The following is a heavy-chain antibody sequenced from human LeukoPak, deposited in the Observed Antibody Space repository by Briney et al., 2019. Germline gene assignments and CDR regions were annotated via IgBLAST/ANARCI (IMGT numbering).Heavy chain of an antibody. CDR3: ARNIYYYDNSGYYTRGGFDV. Sequence: SETLSLTCAVSGGSISSGGYSWSWIRQPPGKGLEWIGYIYHSGSTYYNPSLKSRVTISVDRSKNQFSLKLSSVTAADTALYFCARNIYYYDNSGYYTRGGFDVWGQGTMVTVSS. CDR2: IYHSGST. CDR1: GGSISSGGYS. J-gene: IGHJ3*01. D-gene: IGHD3-22*01. V-gene: IGHV4-30-2*01.